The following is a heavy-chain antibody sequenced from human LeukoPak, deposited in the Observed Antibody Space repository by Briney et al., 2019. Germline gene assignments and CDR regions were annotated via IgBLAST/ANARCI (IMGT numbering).Heavy chain of an antibody. CDR2: ISWNSGSI. Sequence: GGSLRLSCAASGFTFHQYAIHWVRQVPGKGLEWVSGISWNSGSIGYADSVRGRFTISRDDAKNSVYLQMNSLRAEDTALYYCAKDKAPLYSGYDWDLDFWGQGTLVIVSS. CDR3: AKDKAPLYSGYDWDLDF. CDR1: GFTFHQYA. D-gene: IGHD5-12*01. J-gene: IGHJ4*02. V-gene: IGHV3-9*01.